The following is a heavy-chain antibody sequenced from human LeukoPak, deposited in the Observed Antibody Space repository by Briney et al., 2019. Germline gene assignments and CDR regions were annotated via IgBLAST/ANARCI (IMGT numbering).Heavy chain of an antibody. V-gene: IGHV4-30-4*07. D-gene: IGHD2-21*02. J-gene: IGHJ2*01. CDR3: ARHGRTYLGGDSYSLWNFDL. CDR2: IYYSGST. Sequence: PSQTLSLTCAVSGGSISSGGYSWSWIRQPPGKGLEWIGYIYYSGSTNYNPSLKSRVTISEDTSKNQFSLKLSSVTVADAAVYYCARHGRTYLGGDSYSLWNFDLWGRGTLVTVSS. CDR1: GGSISSGGYS.